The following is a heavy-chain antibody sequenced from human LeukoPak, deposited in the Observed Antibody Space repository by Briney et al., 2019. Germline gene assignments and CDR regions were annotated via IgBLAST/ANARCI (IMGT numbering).Heavy chain of an antibody. CDR2: ICSTCGTI. J-gene: IGHJ4*02. D-gene: IGHD3-10*01. Sequence: GGSLRLSCAASGFTFSSYSMNWVRQAPGKGLEWVSYICSTCGTIYSADSVKGRFTISRDNAENSLYLQMNSLRAEDTAVYYCARGDAGGLRFDYWGQGTPVTVSS. V-gene: IGHV3-48*01. CDR1: GFTFSSYS. CDR3: ARGDAGGLRFDY.